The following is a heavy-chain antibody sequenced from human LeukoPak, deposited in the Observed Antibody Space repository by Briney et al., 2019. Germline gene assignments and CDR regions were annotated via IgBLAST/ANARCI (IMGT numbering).Heavy chain of an antibody. D-gene: IGHD3-10*01. CDR3: ARALTRITMVRGSAS. CDR2: MNPNSGNT. CDR1: GYTFTSYD. J-gene: IGHJ5*02. Sequence: ASVKGSCKASGYTFTSYDINLVRQATGQGLEWMGWMNPNSGNTGYAQRFQGRVTMTRNTSISTAYMELSSLRSEDTAVYYCARALTRITMVRGSASWGQGTLVTVS. V-gene: IGHV1-8*01.